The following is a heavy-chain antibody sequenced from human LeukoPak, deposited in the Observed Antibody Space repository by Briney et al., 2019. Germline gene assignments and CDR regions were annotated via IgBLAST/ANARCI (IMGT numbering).Heavy chain of an antibody. D-gene: IGHD3-3*01. CDR1: GGSISSGSYY. Sequence: PSQTLSLTCTVSGGSISSGSYYWSWIRQPAGKGLEWIGRIYTSGSTNYNPSLKSRVTISVDTSKNQFSLKLSSVTAADTAVYYCARDRVGPPSGISGVVTNYYYYMDVWGKGTTVTVSS. CDR3: ARDRVGPPSGISGVVTNYYYYMDV. V-gene: IGHV4-61*02. J-gene: IGHJ6*03. CDR2: IYTSGST.